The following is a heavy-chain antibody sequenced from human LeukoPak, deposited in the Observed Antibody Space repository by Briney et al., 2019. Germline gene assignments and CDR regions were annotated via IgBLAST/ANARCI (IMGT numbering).Heavy chain of an antibody. CDR2: ISGSGGST. D-gene: IGHD3-10*02. CDR3: AKDLYGVRGVIITGFDY. J-gene: IGHJ4*02. CDR1: GFTFSSYA. V-gene: IGHV3-23*01. Sequence: PGGSLRLSCAASGFTFSSYAMSWVRQAPGKGLEWVSAISGSGGSTYYADSVKGRFTISRDNSKNTLYLQMNSLRAEDTAVYYCAKDLYGVRGVIITGFDYWGQGTLVTVSS.